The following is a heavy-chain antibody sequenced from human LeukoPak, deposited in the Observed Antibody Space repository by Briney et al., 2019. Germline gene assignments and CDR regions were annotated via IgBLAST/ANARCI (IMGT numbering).Heavy chain of an antibody. CDR2: IYYSGST. Sequence: LRLSCAASGFTFSSYEMNWVRQAPGKGLEWIGYIYYSGSTYYNPSLKSRVTISVDTSKNQFSLKLSSVTAADTAAYYCARESKGRSDYWGQGTLVTVSS. CDR3: ARESKGRSDY. D-gene: IGHD1-26*01. J-gene: IGHJ4*02. V-gene: IGHV4-30-4*08. CDR1: GFTFSSYEMN.